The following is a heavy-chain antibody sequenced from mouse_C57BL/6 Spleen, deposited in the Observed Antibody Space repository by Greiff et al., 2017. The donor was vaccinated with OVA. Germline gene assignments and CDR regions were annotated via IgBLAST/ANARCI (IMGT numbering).Heavy chain of an antibody. V-gene: IGHV5-16*01. J-gene: IGHJ1*03. CDR1: GFTFSDYY. D-gene: IGHD1-1*01. CDR3: ARDRPIYYDGSRGDWYFDV. CDR2: INYDGSST. Sequence: EVKVEESEGGLVQPGSSMKLSCTASGFTFSDYYMAWVRQVPETGLEWVANINYDGSSTYYLDSLKSRFIISRDNAKNILYLQMSSLKSEDTATYYCARDRPIYYDGSRGDWYFDVWGTGTTVTVSS.